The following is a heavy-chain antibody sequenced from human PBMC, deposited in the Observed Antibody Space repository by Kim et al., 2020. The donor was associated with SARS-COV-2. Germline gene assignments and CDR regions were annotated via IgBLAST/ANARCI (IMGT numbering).Heavy chain of an antibody. J-gene: IGHJ2*01. V-gene: IGHV4-39*01. CDR3: ARSPVVVVPAGNWYFDL. Sequence: LKSRVTISVDTSKNQFSLKLSSVTAADTAVYYCARSPVVVVPAGNWYFDLWGRGTLVTVSS. D-gene: IGHD2-2*01.